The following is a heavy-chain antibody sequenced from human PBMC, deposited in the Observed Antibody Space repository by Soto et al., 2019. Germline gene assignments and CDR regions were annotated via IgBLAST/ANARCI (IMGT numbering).Heavy chain of an antibody. CDR2: INNDESST. CDR3: ARGGSLNWYFDL. CDR1: GFTFSSYW. J-gene: IGHJ2*01. Sequence: EVQLVESGGGLVQPGGSLRLSCAASGFTFSSYWMHWVRQAPGKGLVWVSRINNDESSTSYADSVKGRFTISRDNATHTLYLQMNSLRAEDTAVYYCARGGSLNWYFDLWGRGTLVTVSS. D-gene: IGHD1-26*01. V-gene: IGHV3-74*01.